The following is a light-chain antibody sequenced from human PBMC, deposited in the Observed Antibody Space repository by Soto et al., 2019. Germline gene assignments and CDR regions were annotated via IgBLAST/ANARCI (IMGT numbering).Light chain of an antibody. Sequence: QSVLTQPPSMSGTPGQRVTISCSGSSSNIVSNTVNWYQQLPGTAPKLLIYSSDQRPSGVPDRVSGSKSGTSASLAISGLQPEDEADYYCAASHDSRNGWVFGGGTKLTVL. V-gene: IGLV1-44*01. J-gene: IGLJ3*02. CDR3: AASHDSRNGWV. CDR1: SSNIVSNT. CDR2: SSD.